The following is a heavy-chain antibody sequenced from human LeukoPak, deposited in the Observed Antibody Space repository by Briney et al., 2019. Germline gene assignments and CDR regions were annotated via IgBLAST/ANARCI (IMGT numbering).Heavy chain of an antibody. Sequence: GRSLRLSCAASGFTFSSYGMHWVRQAPGKGLEWVAVISYDGSNKYYADSVKGRFTISRDNSKNTLYLQVNSLRAEDTAVYYCAKVGMTTVTSDAFDIWGQGTMVTVSS. D-gene: IGHD4-17*01. CDR1: GFTFSSYG. CDR3: AKVGMTTVTSDAFDI. J-gene: IGHJ3*02. V-gene: IGHV3-30*18. CDR2: ISYDGSNK.